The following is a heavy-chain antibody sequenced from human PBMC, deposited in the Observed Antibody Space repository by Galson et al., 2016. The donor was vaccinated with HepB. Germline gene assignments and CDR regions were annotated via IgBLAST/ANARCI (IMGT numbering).Heavy chain of an antibody. CDR3: ARHIPHCSSGWFIGLGWFDP. CDR1: GGSISSSTYH. V-gene: IGHV4-39*01. D-gene: IGHD6-19*01. Sequence: SETLSLTCTVSGGSISSSTYHWGWIRQPPGKGLEWIGSIHYSGSTYYNPSLRSRVTRSVDTSKNQFSLKLSSVTAADTAVYYCARHIPHCSSGWFIGLGWFDPWGQGTLVTVSS. J-gene: IGHJ5*02. CDR2: IHYSGST.